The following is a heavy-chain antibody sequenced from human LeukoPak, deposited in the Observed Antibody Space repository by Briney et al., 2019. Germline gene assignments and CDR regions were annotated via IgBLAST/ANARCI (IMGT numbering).Heavy chain of an antibody. CDR1: GFTFSSYA. Sequence: PTGGSLRLSCAASGFTFSSYAMSWVRQAPGKGLEWVSAITGSGGSTYYADSVKGRFTISRDNAKNSLYLQMNSLGAEDTAVYYCARVKVGGGDYWGQGTLVTVSS. J-gene: IGHJ4*02. CDR2: ITGSGGST. V-gene: IGHV3-23*01. D-gene: IGHD1-26*01. CDR3: ARVKVGGGDY.